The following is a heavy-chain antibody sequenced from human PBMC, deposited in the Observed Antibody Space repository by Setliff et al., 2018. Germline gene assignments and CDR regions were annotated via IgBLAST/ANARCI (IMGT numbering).Heavy chain of an antibody. J-gene: IGHJ2*01. V-gene: IGHV4-59*01. CDR2: IFDNGNT. CDR1: GDSMSNYH. CDR3: ATYSVGEGGRGH. Sequence: SETLSLTCTVSGDSMSNYHWSWIRQPPGKGLEWIGYIFDNGNTYYNPSLKSRVTISVDTSKNQFSLKLPSVTAADTAMYYCATYSVGEGGRGHWGRGTLVTVSS. D-gene: IGHD3-10*01.